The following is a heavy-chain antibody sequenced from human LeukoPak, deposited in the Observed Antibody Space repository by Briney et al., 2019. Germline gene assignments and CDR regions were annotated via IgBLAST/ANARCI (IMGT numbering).Heavy chain of an antibody. Sequence: PGGSLRLSCAASGFTFDDYAMHWVRQAPGKGPEWVSGISWNSGSIGYADSVKGRFTISRDNAKNSLYLQMNSLRAEDTALYYCAKGSTAENDAFDIWGQGTMVTVSS. CDR2: ISWNSGSI. CDR1: GFTFDDYA. J-gene: IGHJ3*02. D-gene: IGHD5/OR15-5a*01. V-gene: IGHV3-9*01. CDR3: AKGSTAENDAFDI.